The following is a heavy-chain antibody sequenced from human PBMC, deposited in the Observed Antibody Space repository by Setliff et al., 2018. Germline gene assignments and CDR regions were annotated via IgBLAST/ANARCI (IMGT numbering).Heavy chain of an antibody. J-gene: IGHJ4*02. Sequence: KSSETLSLTCAVSGFSISSVYYWGWIRQPPGKGLEWIVNIHHSGKAYYNPSLKSRVTISADTSKNQFSLKLKSVTAADTAVYYWSRASVVHAIAVGYWGQGTLVTVSS. V-gene: IGHV4-38-2*01. CDR1: GFSISSVYY. D-gene: IGHD2-15*01. CDR3: SRASVVHAIAVGY. CDR2: IHHSGKA.